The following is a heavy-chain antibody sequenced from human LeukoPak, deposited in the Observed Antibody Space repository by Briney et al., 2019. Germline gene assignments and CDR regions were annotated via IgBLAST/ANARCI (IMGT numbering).Heavy chain of an antibody. Sequence: SETLSLTCAVYGGSFSGYYWSWIRQPPGKGLEWIGEINHSGSTNYNPSLKSRVTISVDTSKNQFSLKLSSVTAADTAVYYCARGSRCSGGSCYGMDVWGQGTTVTVSS. CDR1: GGSFSGYY. V-gene: IGHV4-34*01. D-gene: IGHD2-15*01. CDR3: ARGSRCSGGSCYGMDV. CDR2: INHSGST. J-gene: IGHJ6*02.